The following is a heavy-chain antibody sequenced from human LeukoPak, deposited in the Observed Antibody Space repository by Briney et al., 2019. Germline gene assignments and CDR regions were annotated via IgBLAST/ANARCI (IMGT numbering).Heavy chain of an antibody. Sequence: PGRSLRLSCAASGFTFSTYEMNWARQAPGKGLEWVSYISSSASSISYADSVKGRFTISRDNAKNSLYLQMNSLRAEHTAVYYCVKGGWFDYWGQGILVTVSS. CDR2: ISSSASSI. CDR3: VKGGWFDY. CDR1: GFTFSTYE. J-gene: IGHJ4*02. D-gene: IGHD6-19*01. V-gene: IGHV3-48*03.